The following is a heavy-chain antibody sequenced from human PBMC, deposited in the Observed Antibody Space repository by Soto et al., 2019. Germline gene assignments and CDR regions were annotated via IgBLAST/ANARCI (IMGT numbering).Heavy chain of an antibody. Sequence: QVQLVQSEAEVKKPGSSVKVSCKASGGTFSSYAISWVRQAPGQGLEWMGGIIPIFGTANYAQKFQGRVTITADESTGTAHRGVGSLRSEDTAGYYCGGGGDYYDSSGPPVYWGQGTLVTVSS. V-gene: IGHV1-69*01. J-gene: IGHJ4*02. CDR2: IIPIFGTA. CDR1: GGTFSSYA. D-gene: IGHD3-22*01. CDR3: GGGGDYYDSSGPPVY.